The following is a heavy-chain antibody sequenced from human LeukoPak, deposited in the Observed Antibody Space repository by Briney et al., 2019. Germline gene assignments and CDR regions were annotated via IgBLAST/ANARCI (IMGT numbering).Heavy chain of an antibody. CDR2: IIPILGIA. CDR1: GGTFSSYA. J-gene: IGHJ4*02. Sequence: ASVKVSCKASGGTFSSYAISWVRQAPGQGLEWMGRIIPILGIANYAQKFQGRVTLTADKSTSPAYRELSSLRSEDRAVYYCAVLGFGRGGDYWGQGTLVTVSS. CDR3: AVLGFGRGGDY. V-gene: IGHV1-69*04. D-gene: IGHD3-10*01.